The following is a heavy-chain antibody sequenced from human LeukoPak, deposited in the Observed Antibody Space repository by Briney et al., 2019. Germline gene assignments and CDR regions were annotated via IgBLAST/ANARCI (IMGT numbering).Heavy chain of an antibody. CDR2: ISSSGSTI. J-gene: IGHJ4*02. CDR3: ASAGVPRLLGLEWDY. D-gene: IGHD1-1*01. V-gene: IGHV3-48*03. Sequence: GGSLRLSCVDSGFTFSSYDMNWVRQAPGRGLEWVSYISSSGSTIYYADSVKGRFTISRDNAKNSLYLQMNSLRAEDTAVYYCASAGVPRLLGLEWDYWGQGTLVTVSS. CDR1: GFTFSSYD.